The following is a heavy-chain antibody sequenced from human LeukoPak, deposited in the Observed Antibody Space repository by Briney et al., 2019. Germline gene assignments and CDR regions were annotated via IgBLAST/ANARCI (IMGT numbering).Heavy chain of an antibody. Sequence: SETLSLTCAVSGYSISCGYYWGWIRQPPGKGLQWIGSIFQRGYSYYNPSLKSRVTISVDTSKNQFSLKLSSVTAADTAVYYCAGDKEASGKGRPNWFDPWGQGTLVTVSS. D-gene: IGHD4-23*01. CDR2: IFQRGYS. CDR3: AGDKEASGKGRPNWFDP. V-gene: IGHV4-38-2*01. CDR1: GYSISCGYY. J-gene: IGHJ5*02.